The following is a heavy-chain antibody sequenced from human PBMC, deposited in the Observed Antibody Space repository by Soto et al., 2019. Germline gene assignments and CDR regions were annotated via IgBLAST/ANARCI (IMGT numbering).Heavy chain of an antibody. V-gene: IGHV1-46*01. Sequence: ASVKVSCKASGYTFTSYYMHWVRQAPGQGLEWMGIINPSGGSTSYAQKFQGRVIMTRDTSTSTVYMELSSLRSEDTAVYFCARDLSAGTPYYYYGMDVWGQGTTVTVLL. CDR1: GYTFTSYY. CDR2: INPSGGST. J-gene: IGHJ6*02. CDR3: ARDLSAGTPYYYYGMDV. D-gene: IGHD6-13*01.